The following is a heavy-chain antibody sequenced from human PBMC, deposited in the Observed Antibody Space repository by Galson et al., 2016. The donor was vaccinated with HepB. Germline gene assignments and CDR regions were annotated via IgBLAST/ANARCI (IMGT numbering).Heavy chain of an antibody. J-gene: IGHJ6*02. D-gene: IGHD2-2*01. CDR1: GFPFTTFW. CDR2: INQHGSEK. V-gene: IGHV3-7*01. Sequence: SLRLSCAASGFPFTTFWMIWVRQAPGEGLEWVANINQHGSEKYYLDSVKGRFTISRDNTKNLLFLQMNSLRAEDTAVYYCAKPAFWDSTNCFDLEVWGPGTTVTVSS. CDR3: AKPAFWDSTNCFDLEV.